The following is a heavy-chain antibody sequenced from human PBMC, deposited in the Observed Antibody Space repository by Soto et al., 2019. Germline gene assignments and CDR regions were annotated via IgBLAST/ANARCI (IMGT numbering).Heavy chain of an antibody. CDR2: IYYSGST. Sequence: SETLSLTCTVSGGSISSYYWSWIRQPPGKGLERIGYIYYSGSTNYNPSLKSRVTISVDTSKNQFSLKLSSVTAADTAVYYCARDRVGLRFKAMDVWGQGTTVTVSS. D-gene: IGHD2-15*01. V-gene: IGHV4-59*01. CDR1: GGSISSYY. J-gene: IGHJ6*02. CDR3: ARDRVGLRFKAMDV.